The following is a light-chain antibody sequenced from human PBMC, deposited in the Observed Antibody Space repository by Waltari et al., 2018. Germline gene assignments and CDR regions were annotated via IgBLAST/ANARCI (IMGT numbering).Light chain of an antibody. CDR2: AAS. Sequence: AIWMTQSPSLLSASTGDRVTISCRMSQGISNYLAWYQQKPGKAPELLIYAASTLQSGVPSRFSGSGSGTDFTLTISCLQSEDFATYYCQQYYSFPITFGQGTRLEIK. J-gene: IGKJ5*01. CDR1: QGISNY. CDR3: QQYYSFPIT. V-gene: IGKV1D-8*02.